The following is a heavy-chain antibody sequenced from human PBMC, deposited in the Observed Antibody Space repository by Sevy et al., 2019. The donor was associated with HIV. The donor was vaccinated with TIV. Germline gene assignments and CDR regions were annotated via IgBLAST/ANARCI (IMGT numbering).Heavy chain of an antibody. CDR1: GGSISSGGYY. V-gene: IGHV4-31*03. CDR3: ARGKPNITIFGVVTSFDS. Sequence: SETLSLTCTVSGGSISSGGYYWSWIRQRPEKGLEWIGYVYYSGSTYYNPSLKSRLTISVDTSEKQLSLKLTSVTAADTAVYYCARGKPNITIFGVVTSFDSWGQGTLVTVSS. D-gene: IGHD3-3*01. J-gene: IGHJ4*02. CDR2: VYYSGST.